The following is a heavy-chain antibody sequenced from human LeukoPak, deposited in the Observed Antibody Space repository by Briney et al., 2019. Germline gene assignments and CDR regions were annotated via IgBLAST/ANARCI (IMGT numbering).Heavy chain of an antibody. CDR3: ARSHCSSTSCPKKDYYYYMDV. Sequence: ASVKVSCKASGGTFSSYAISWVRQAPGQGLEWMGRIIPIFGTANYAQKFQGRVTITTDESTSTAYMELSSLRSEDTAVYYCARSHCSSTSCPKKDYYYYMDVWGKGTTVTVSS. CDR2: IIPIFGTA. V-gene: IGHV1-69*05. D-gene: IGHD2-2*01. CDR1: GGTFSSYA. J-gene: IGHJ6*03.